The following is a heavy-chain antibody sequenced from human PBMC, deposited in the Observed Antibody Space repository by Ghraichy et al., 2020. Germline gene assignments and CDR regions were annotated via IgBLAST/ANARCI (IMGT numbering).Heavy chain of an antibody. V-gene: IGHV3-53*04. CDR1: GFTVSSNY. Sequence: ESLNISCAASGFTVSSNYMSWVRQAPGKGLEWVSVIYSGGSTYYADSVKGRFTISRHNSKNTLYLQMNSLRAEDTAVYYCATRGSDCSGGSCYLIPDYWGQGTLVTVSS. CDR3: ATRGSDCSGGSCYLIPDY. D-gene: IGHD2-15*01. J-gene: IGHJ4*02. CDR2: IYSGGST.